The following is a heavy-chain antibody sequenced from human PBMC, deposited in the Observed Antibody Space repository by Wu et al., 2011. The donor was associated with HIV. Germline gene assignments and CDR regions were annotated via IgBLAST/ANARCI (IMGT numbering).Heavy chain of an antibody. Sequence: QVQLVARLEREVNEGLGPQVKVSCKTSGYTFTSYGISWVRQAPGQGLEWMGWISADNGDTNYAQKLQGRVTMTTDTSTSTAYMELRSLRFDDTAVYYCARDRHPMVGPWYYYYYMDRLGQRDHGHRLL. CDR2: ISADNGDT. V-gene: IGHV1-18*01. CDR1: GYTFTSYG. CDR3: ARDRHPMVGPWYYYYYMDR. J-gene: IGHJ6*03. D-gene: IGHD3-10*01.